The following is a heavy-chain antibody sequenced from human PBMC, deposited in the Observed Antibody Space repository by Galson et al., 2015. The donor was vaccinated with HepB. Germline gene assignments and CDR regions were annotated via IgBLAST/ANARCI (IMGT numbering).Heavy chain of an antibody. Sequence: SVKVSCKASGYTFTSYGISWVRQAPGQGLEWMGWISAYNGNTNYAQKLQGRVTMTTDTSTSTAYMELRSLRSDDTAVYYCARDLMITFGGAMRSSYIWGQGTMVTVSS. V-gene: IGHV1-18*01. CDR1: GYTFTSYG. J-gene: IGHJ3*02. CDR2: ISAYNGNT. CDR3: ARDLMITFGGAMRSSYI. D-gene: IGHD3-16*01.